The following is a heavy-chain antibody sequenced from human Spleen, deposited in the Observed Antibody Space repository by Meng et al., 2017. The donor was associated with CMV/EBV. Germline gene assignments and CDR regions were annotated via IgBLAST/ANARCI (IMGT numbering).Heavy chain of an antibody. CDR2: IYSGGSST. J-gene: IGHJ4*02. CDR1: GFTFSSYA. CDR3: ARPHLGYCSSTSCYNYFDD. Sequence: GGSLRLSCAASGFTFSSYAMSWVRQAPGKGLEWVSVIYSGGSSTYYADSVKGRFTISRDNSKNTLYLQMNSLRAEDTAVYYCARPHLGYCSSTSCYNYFDDWGQGTLVTVSS. V-gene: IGHV3-23*03. D-gene: IGHD2-2*01.